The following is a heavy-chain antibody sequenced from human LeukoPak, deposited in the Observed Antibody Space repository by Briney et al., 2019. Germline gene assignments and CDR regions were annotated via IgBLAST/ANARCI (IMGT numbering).Heavy chain of an antibody. Sequence: GSLRLSCAASGFTFSSYAMSWIRQPAGKGLEWIGRIYTSGSTNYNPSLKSRVTMSVDTSKNQFSLKLSSVTAADTAVYYCASSSWADDAFDIWGQGTMVTVSS. D-gene: IGHD6-13*01. J-gene: IGHJ3*02. CDR2: IYTSGST. CDR3: ASSSWADDAFDI. CDR1: GFTFSSYA. V-gene: IGHV4-4*07.